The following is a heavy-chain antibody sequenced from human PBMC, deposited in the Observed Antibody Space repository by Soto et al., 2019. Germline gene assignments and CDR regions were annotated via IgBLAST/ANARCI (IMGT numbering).Heavy chain of an antibody. CDR1: GGTFNSDA. D-gene: IGHD3-3*01. J-gene: IGHJ4*02. CDR3: NRGSEYDFWSGYL. Sequence: QVQLVQSGAEVKKPGSSVKVSCKALGGTFNSDAISWVRQAPGQGPEWMGGIIPIFGTSKYAQKFQGRVTITADTSTNIAYMELRSLRSEDTAVYYCNRGSEYDFWSGYLWGQGTLVSVSS. CDR2: IIPIFGTS. V-gene: IGHV1-69*06.